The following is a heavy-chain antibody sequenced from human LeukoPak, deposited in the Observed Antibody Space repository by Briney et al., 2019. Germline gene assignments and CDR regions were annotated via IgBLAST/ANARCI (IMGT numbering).Heavy chain of an antibody. CDR1: GFIFNHHA. Sequence: PGGSLRLSCAASGFIFNHHAMHWVRQAPGKGLEWVAVIWSDKSNKFYADSVRGRFTISRDDSRKTVYLQMERMTAEDTAIYYCAKDALRGFDYSNSLEYWGQGVLVTVAS. CDR2: IWSDKSNK. V-gene: IGHV3-33*06. CDR3: AKDALRGFDYSNSLEY. D-gene: IGHD4-11*01. J-gene: IGHJ4*02.